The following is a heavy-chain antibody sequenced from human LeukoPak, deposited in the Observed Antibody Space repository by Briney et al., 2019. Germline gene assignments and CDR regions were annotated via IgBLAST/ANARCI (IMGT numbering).Heavy chain of an antibody. Sequence: SETLSLTCTVSGGSISSGGYYWSWIRHPPGKGLEWIGEINHSGSTNYNPSLKSRVTISVDTSKNQFSLKLSSVTAADTAVYYCARRGVTTFLFDYWGQGTLVTVSS. CDR3: ARRGVTTFLFDY. V-gene: IGHV4-39*07. D-gene: IGHD4-17*01. CDR2: INHSGST. J-gene: IGHJ4*02. CDR1: GGSISSGGYY.